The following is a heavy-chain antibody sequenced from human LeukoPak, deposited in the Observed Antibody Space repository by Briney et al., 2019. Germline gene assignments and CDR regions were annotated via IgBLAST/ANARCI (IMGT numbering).Heavy chain of an antibody. Sequence: PSETLSLTCGVYGGSLSGYYWSWIRQPPGKGLEWIGEINHSGNTNYNPSLKSRITMSSDTSKNQFSLKLRSVTAADTAVYYCARGYCSTATCRVDPWGQGTLVTVSS. D-gene: IGHD2-2*01. J-gene: IGHJ5*02. CDR1: GGSLSGYY. V-gene: IGHV4-34*01. CDR3: ARGYCSTATCRVDP. CDR2: INHSGNT.